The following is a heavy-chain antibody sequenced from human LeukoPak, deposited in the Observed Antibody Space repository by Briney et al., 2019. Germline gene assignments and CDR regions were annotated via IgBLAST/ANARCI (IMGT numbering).Heavy chain of an antibody. Sequence: ASVKVSCKASNYTFTSYGISWVRQAPGQGLEWMAWINAYNGDTNYAQKFQGRVTLTTETSTSTAYMELRSLRSDDTAVYFCARDGSGVWFDYWGQGTLVTVSS. CDR1: NYTFTSYG. CDR3: ARDGSGVWFDY. D-gene: IGHD3-10*01. V-gene: IGHV1-18*01. CDR2: INAYNGDT. J-gene: IGHJ4*02.